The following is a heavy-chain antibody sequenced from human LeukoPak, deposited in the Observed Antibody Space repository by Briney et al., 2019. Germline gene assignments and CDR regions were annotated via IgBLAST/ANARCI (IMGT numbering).Heavy chain of an antibody. Sequence: GSSVKVSCKASGGTFSSYAISWVRQAPGQGLEWMGGIIPIFGTANYAQKFQGRATITTDESTSTAYMELSSLRSEDTAVYYCARATWIQLWYNWFDPWGQGTLVTVSS. CDR3: ARATWIQLWYNWFDP. CDR2: IIPIFGTA. CDR1: GGTFSSYA. J-gene: IGHJ5*02. D-gene: IGHD5-18*01. V-gene: IGHV1-69*05.